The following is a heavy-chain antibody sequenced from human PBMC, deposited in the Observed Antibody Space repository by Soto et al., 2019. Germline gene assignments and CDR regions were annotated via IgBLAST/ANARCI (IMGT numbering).Heavy chain of an antibody. J-gene: IGHJ4*02. CDR1: GYSFTSYW. CDR3: ARHGPTATVLMVYNDY. CDR2: IDPSDSYT. V-gene: IGHV5-10-1*03. Sequence: EVQLVQSGAEVKKPGESLRISCKGSGYSFTSYWISWVRQMPGKGLEWMGRIDPSDSYTTYSPSFQGHVTISADKSISTAYLQWSSLKASDTAMYYCARHGPTATVLMVYNDYWGQGTLVTVSS. D-gene: IGHD2-8*01.